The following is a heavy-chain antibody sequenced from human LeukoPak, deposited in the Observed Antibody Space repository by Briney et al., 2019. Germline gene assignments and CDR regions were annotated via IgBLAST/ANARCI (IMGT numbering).Heavy chain of an antibody. V-gene: IGHV3-15*01. CDR3: ARLSRGVIDYWYFDL. CDR2: IKSKTDGGTT. J-gene: IGHJ2*01. CDR1: GFTFSNAW. Sequence: GGSLRLSCAASGFTFSNAWMSWVRQAPGKGLEWVGRIKSKTDGGTTDYAAPVKGRFTISRDDSKSTLYLQMNSLKTEDTAVYYCARLSRGVIDYWYFDLWGRGTLVTVSS. D-gene: IGHD3-10*01.